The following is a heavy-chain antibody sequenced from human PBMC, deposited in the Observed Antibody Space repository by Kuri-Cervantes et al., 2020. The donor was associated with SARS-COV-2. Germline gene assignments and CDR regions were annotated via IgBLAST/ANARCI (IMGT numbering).Heavy chain of an antibody. CDR1: GGSISSSSYY. CDR2: IYISGNA. V-gene: IGHV4-39*07. D-gene: IGHD6-13*01. CDR3: ARVPRGGIAAAFWYYGMDV. J-gene: IGHJ6*02. Sequence: SETLSLTCTVSGGSISSSSYYWGWIRQPPGKGLEWIGSIYISGNAYYNPSLKSRVTISVDTSKNQFSLKLSSVTAADTAVYYCARVPRGGIAAAFWYYGMDVWGQGTTVTVSS.